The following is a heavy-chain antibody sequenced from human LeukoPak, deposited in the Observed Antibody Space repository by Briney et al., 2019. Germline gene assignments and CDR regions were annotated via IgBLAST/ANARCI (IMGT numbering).Heavy chain of an antibody. D-gene: IGHD2-2*01. CDR1: GGSISSYY. V-gene: IGHV4-59*01. CDR2: IHHSGST. CDR3: ARETSWLGGDAFDI. Sequence: SETLSLTCSASGGSISSYYWSWIRQPPGKRLEWIGDIHHSGSTHYNPSLKSRVTISMGTSKNQFSLKLSSVTAADTAVYYCARETSWLGGDAFDIWGPGTMVSVSS. J-gene: IGHJ3*02.